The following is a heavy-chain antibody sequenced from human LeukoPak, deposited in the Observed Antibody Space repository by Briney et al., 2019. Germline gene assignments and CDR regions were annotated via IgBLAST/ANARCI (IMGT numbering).Heavy chain of an antibody. Sequence: GSLRLSCAASGFTFSSYWMSWVRQAPGKGLEWVANIKQDGSEKYYVDSVKGRFTISRDNAKNSLYLQMNSLRAEDTAVYYCARDYGDNLYYYYYYMDVWGKGTTVTVSS. CDR2: IKQDGSEK. D-gene: IGHD4-17*01. CDR3: ARDYGDNLYYYYYYMDV. V-gene: IGHV3-7*01. CDR1: GFTFSSYW. J-gene: IGHJ6*03.